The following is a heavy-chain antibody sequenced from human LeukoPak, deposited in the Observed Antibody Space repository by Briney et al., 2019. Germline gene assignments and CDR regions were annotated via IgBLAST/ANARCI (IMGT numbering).Heavy chain of an antibody. J-gene: IGHJ5*02. D-gene: IGHD3-16*01. CDR2: IIPIFGTA. CDR3: ARVVWGYGPKNNWFDP. CDR1: GGTFSSYA. Sequence: ASVKVSCKASGGTFSSYAISWVRQAPGQGLEWMGGIIPIFGTANYAQKFQGRVTITADESTSTAYMELSSLRSEDTAVYYCARVVWGYGPKNNWFDPWGQGTLVTVSS. V-gene: IGHV1-69*13.